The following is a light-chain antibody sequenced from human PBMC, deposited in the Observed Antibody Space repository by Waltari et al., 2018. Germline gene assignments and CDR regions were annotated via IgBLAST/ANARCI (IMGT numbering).Light chain of an antibody. Sequence: QSALTQPRSVSGSPGQSVTISCTGTSRDVGAYNFVSWYQHHPGKAPKLLIYDVTKRPSGVPNRFSGSKSANTASLTISGLQAEDDADYYCCSYSGIYTYVFGTGTTVTVL. CDR3: CSYSGIYTYV. CDR1: SRDVGAYNF. V-gene: IGLV2-11*01. J-gene: IGLJ1*01. CDR2: DVT.